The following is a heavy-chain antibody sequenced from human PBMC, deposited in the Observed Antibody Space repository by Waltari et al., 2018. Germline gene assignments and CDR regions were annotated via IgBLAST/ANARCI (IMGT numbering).Heavy chain of an antibody. CDR1: GSTFTSSH. D-gene: IGHD6-13*01. CDR2: MNPNSGDT. Sequence: QVQLVQSGAEVKKPGAAVKVSCKASGSTFTSSHINWFRQATGQGLGWMGWMNPNSGDTAYAQKFQGRVTMTKNTSINTAYMELSSLRSEDTAVYYCARGGIAAAGTRYYYAMDVWGQGTTVIVSS. J-gene: IGHJ6*02. V-gene: IGHV1-8*01. CDR3: ARGGIAAAGTRYYYAMDV.